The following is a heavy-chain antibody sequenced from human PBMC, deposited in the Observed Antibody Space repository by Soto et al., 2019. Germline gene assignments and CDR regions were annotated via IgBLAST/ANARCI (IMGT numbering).Heavy chain of an antibody. D-gene: IGHD1-26*01. CDR3: ASRQISPPTSGAESARGGMDV. Sequence: QVQLVESGGGVVQPGRSLRLSCAASGFNFNNYGMHWVRQAPGKGLEWVAVIWNDGNGYYYANSVKGRFTISRDNSKNTLYQQMSSRGDEDTAVYYCASRQISPPTSGAESARGGMDVWGQGTTVTVSS. V-gene: IGHV3-33*01. CDR1: GFNFNNYG. J-gene: IGHJ6*02. CDR2: IWNDGNGY.